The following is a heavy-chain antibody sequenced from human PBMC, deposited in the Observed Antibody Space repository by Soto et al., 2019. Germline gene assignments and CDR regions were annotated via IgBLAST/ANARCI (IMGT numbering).Heavy chain of an antibody. CDR3: TTDKVVYARGIPSFDY. CDR1: GFTFSNAW. J-gene: IGHJ4*02. CDR2: IKSKTDGGTT. V-gene: IGHV3-15*01. D-gene: IGHD2-8*02. Sequence: PGGSLRLSCAASGFTFSNAWMSWVRQAPGKGLEWVGRIKSKTDGGTTDYAAPVKGRFTISRDDSKNTLYLQMNSLKTEDTAVYYCTTDKVVYARGIPSFDYWGQGTLVTVSS.